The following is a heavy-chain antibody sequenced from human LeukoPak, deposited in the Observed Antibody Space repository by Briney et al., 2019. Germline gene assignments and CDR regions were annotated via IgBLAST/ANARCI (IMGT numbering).Heavy chain of an antibody. Sequence: GGSLGPSFAASGFTFSSYEMNWVRKAPGKGLEWVSYISSSGSTIYYADSVKGRFTISRDNAKNSLYLQMNSLRAADTAVYYCARDLWGPMGYWGQGTLVTVSS. J-gene: IGHJ4*02. CDR1: GFTFSSYE. CDR2: ISSSGSTI. V-gene: IGHV3-48*03. CDR3: ARDLWGPMGY. D-gene: IGHD2/OR15-2a*01.